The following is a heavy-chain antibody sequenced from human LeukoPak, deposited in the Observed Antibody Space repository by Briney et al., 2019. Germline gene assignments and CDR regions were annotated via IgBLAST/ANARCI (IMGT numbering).Heavy chain of an antibody. Sequence: SETLSLTCTVSGGSISSGDYYWSWIRQPPGKGLEWIGYIYYSGSTYYSPSLQSRVTISVDTSRKQFSLKLSSVTAAANTWYPRGLHFDLWGQGTLVTVSS. V-gene: IGHV4-30-4*03. D-gene: IGHD6-13*01. J-gene: IGHJ4*02. CDR3: GLHFDL. CDR2: IYYSGST. CDR1: GGSISSGDYY.